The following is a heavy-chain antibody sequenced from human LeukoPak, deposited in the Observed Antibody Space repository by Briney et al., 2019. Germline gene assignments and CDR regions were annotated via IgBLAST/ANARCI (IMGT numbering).Heavy chain of an antibody. CDR2: ISSSSSYI. V-gene: IGHV3-21*01. CDR1: GFTFSSYS. J-gene: IGHJ6*04. D-gene: IGHD1-26*01. CDR3: ARYRGGYFDLFGTYGRDV. Sequence: GSLRLSCAASGFTFSSYSMNWVRQAPGKGLEWVSSISSSSSYIYYADSVEGRFTISRDNAKNSLYLQMNSLRAEDTAVYYCARYRGGYFDLFGTYGRDVGAKGTRAPVSS.